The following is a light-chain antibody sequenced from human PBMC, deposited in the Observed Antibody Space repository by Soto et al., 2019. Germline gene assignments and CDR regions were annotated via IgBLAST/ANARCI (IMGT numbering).Light chain of an antibody. CDR3: QSYDNSLSHVV. Sequence: QSVLTQPPSVSGAPGQRVTIPCTGSSSNIGSFYDVHWYQQLPGTVPKPLIYGDNNRPSGVPDRFSGSKSGTSASLAITGLQPEDEADYYCQSYDNSLSHVVFGGGTKVTVL. J-gene: IGLJ2*01. V-gene: IGLV1-40*01. CDR1: SSNIGSFYD. CDR2: GDN.